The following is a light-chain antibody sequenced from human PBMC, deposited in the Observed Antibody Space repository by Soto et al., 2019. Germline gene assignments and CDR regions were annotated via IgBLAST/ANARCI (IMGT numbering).Light chain of an antibody. Sequence: QSALTQPASMSGSPGQSITISCTGTSSDIGGYNYVSWYQQHPGKAPKLMIYDVSNWPSGVSNRFSGSKSVNTASLTISGLQAEDEADYYCSSYTSSSTVVFGGGTQLTGL. V-gene: IGLV2-14*03. CDR3: SSYTSSSTVV. J-gene: IGLJ2*01. CDR1: SSDIGGYNY. CDR2: DVS.